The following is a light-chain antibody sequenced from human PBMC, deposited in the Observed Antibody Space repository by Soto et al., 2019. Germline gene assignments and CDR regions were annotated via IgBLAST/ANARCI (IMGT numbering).Light chain of an antibody. CDR3: LLYCGGAQV. CDR2: STS. J-gene: IGLJ2*01. CDR1: TRAVTCGNY. V-gene: IGLV7-43*01. Sequence: QTVVTQEPSLTVPPGGTVTLACACSTRAVTCGNYPNWYQQKPGQAPRPLIYSTSNKHSWTPARFSGSLLGGKAALTLSGVQAEDEAEYYCLLYCGGAQVFGGGTKLTVL.